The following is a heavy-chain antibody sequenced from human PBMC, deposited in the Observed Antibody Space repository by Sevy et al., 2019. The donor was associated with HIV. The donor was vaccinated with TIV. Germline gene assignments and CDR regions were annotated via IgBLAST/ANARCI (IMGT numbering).Heavy chain of an antibody. CDR3: AKEVYGGIAAAGTGEFDP. J-gene: IGHJ5*02. Sequence: GGSLRLSCAASGFTFDDYAMHWVRQAPGKVLEWVSGISWKSGSIGCADSVKGRFTISRDNAKNSLYLQMNSLRADDTALYYCAKEVYGGIAAAGTGEFDPWGQGTLVTVSS. CDR2: ISWKSGSI. CDR1: GFTFDDYA. V-gene: IGHV3-9*01. D-gene: IGHD6-13*01.